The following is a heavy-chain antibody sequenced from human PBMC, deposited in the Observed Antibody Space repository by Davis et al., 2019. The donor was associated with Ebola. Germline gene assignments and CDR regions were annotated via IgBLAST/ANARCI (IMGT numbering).Heavy chain of an antibody. CDR2: MNPNSGNT. Sequence: SVKVSCKASGYTFTTYDITWVRQATGQGLEWMGWMNPNSGNTGYAQKFQGRVTMTRDTSRSTAYMELRSLTSEDTAVYYCARDGSLLWGIQYWGQGTLVTVSS. D-gene: IGHD3-16*01. CDR1: GYTFTTYD. V-gene: IGHV1-8*01. J-gene: IGHJ4*02. CDR3: ARDGSLLWGIQY.